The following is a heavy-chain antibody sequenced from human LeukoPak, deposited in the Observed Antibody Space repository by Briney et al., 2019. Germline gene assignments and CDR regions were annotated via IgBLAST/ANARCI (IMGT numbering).Heavy chain of an antibody. V-gene: IGHV5-51*01. D-gene: IGHD2/OR15-2a*01. J-gene: IGHJ4*02. CDR1: GYSFTSYW. CDR2: IYPGDSDT. CDR3: ARLRATTWYFDY. Sequence: GESLKISCTGSGYSFTSYWIGWGRQMRGKGLGWMGIIYPGDSDTRYSPSFQGQVTISAHKSISTDDPQWSSRNASDSAMYYCARLRATTWYFDYWGQGTLVTVSS.